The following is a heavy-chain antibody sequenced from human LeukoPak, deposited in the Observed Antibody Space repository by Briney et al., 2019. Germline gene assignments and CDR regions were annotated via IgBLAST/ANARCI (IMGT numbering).Heavy chain of an antibody. J-gene: IGHJ5*02. CDR3: ARDQVDDFWSGYLRTANWFDP. D-gene: IGHD3-3*01. CDR1: GFTFSNFW. Sequence: PGGSLRLSCAASGFTFSNFWMSWVRQAPGKGLEWVANINQDGSEKNYVDSVKGRFTISRDSAKNSLYLQMNSLRAEDTAVYYCARDQVDDFWSGYLRTANWFDPWGQGTLVTVSS. V-gene: IGHV3-7*01. CDR2: INQDGSEK.